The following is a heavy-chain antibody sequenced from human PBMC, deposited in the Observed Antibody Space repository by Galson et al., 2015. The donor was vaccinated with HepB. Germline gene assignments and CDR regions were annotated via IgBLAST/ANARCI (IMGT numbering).Heavy chain of an antibody. V-gene: IGHV3-48*01. CDR3: IRMADLSGYSSS. J-gene: IGHJ4*02. Sequence: SLRLSCAVSTFIFSTYSMNWVRQAPGKGLEWVSYISSSSTTIYYADSVKGRFTISRDDSKNTAYLHMKSLKTEDTAVYYCIRMADLSGYSSSWGQGTLVTVSS. CDR1: TFIFSTYS. CDR2: ISSSSTTI. D-gene: IGHD6-13*01.